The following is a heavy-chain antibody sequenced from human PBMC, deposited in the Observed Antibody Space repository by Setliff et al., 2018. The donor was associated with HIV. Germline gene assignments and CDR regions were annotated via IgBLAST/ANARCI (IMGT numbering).Heavy chain of an antibody. J-gene: IGHJ4*02. CDR3: ARGDTNVYYYVYPDF. V-gene: IGHV3-21*06. CDR1: GSTFTRHT. CDR2: IDDSSDYI. D-gene: IGHD3-22*01. Sequence: GGSLRLSCAASGSTFTRHTIIWVRQAPGKGLEWVSSIDDSSDYIRYADSVKGRFFISRDNAKNLVYLQMNSLRADDTAVYYCARGDTNVYYYVYPDFWGQGTPVTVSS.